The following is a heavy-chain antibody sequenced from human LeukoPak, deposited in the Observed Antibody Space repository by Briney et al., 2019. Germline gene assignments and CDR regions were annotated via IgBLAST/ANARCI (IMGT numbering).Heavy chain of an antibody. J-gene: IGHJ5*02. V-gene: IGHV3-15*01. CDR1: GFSFNNAW. CDR3: TSHAAFDP. Sequence: GGSLRLSCAASGFSFNNAWMNWVRQAPGKGLEWVGRIKSKNVGGTTDYAAPVKGRFTISRDDSKNTVYLQMNSLKIEDTAVYYCTSHAAFDPWGQGTLVTVSS. CDR2: IKSKNVGGTT.